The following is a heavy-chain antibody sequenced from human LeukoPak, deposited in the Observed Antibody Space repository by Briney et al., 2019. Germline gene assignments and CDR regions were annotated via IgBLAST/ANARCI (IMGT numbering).Heavy chain of an antibody. V-gene: IGHV4-59*08. J-gene: IGHJ5*02. CDR1: GVSISSYY. D-gene: IGHD6-13*01. CDR2: IYYSGST. Sequence: SETLSLTCTVSGVSISSYYWSWIRQPPGKGLEWIGYIYYSGSTNYNPSLKSRVTISVDTSKNQFSLKLSSVTAADTAVYYCARVPGYSSSWYRWFDPWGQGTLVTVSS. CDR3: ARVPGYSSSWYRWFDP.